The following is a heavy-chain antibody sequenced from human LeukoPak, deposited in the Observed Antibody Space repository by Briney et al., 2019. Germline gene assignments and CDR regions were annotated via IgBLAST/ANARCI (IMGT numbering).Heavy chain of an antibody. CDR1: GGIFSSYA. Sequence: GASVKVSCKASGGIFSSYAISWVRQAPGQGLEWMGRIIPILGIANYAQKFQGRVTITADKSTSTAYMELSSLRSEDTAVYYCARWGGGTDLYDISSWGQGTLVTVSS. CDR3: ARWGGGTDLYDISS. CDR2: IIPILGIA. D-gene: IGHD3-9*01. V-gene: IGHV1-69*04. J-gene: IGHJ5*02.